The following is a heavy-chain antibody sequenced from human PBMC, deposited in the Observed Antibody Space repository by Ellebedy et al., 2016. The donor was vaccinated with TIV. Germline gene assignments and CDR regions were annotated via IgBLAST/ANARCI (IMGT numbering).Heavy chain of an antibody. CDR1: GYTFTSYD. CDR3: ARYLLWFGEWGEYYYGMDV. J-gene: IGHJ6*02. Sequence: ASVKVSCXASGYTFTSYDINWVRQATGQGLEWMGWMNPNSGNTGYAQKFQGRVTMTRNTSISTAYMELSSLRSEDTAVYYCARYLLWFGEWGEYYYGMDVWGQGTTVTVSS. CDR2: MNPNSGNT. V-gene: IGHV1-8*01. D-gene: IGHD3-10*01.